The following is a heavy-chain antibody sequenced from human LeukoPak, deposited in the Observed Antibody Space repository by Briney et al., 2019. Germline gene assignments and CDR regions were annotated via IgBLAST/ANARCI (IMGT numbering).Heavy chain of an antibody. J-gene: IGHJ4*02. CDR2: MYHSGST. Sequence: SETLSLTCAVSGYSISSGYHWGWIRQSPGKGPEWIGFMYHSGSTYYDPSLKRRVTISVDTSKNQFSLKLSSVTAADTAVYYCARRIVISSSGFDYWGQGTLVTVSS. D-gene: IGHD6-6*01. V-gene: IGHV4-38-2*01. CDR3: ARRIVISSSGFDY. CDR1: GYSISSGYH.